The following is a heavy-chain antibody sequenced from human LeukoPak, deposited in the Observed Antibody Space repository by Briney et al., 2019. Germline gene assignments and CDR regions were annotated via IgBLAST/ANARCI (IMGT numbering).Heavy chain of an antibody. V-gene: IGHV3-53*01. CDR3: ARDLINYYGSGSYS. D-gene: IGHD3-10*01. J-gene: IGHJ4*02. CDR2: IYSGGST. Sequence: GGSLRLSCAASGFTFSSYWMSWIRQAPGKGLEWVSVIYSGGSTYYADSVKGRFTISRDNSKNTLYLQMNSLRAEDTAVYYCARDLINYYGSGSYSWGQGTLVTVSS. CDR1: GFTFSSYW.